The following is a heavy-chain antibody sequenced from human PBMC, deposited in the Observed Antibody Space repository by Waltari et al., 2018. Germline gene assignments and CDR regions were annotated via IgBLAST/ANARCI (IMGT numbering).Heavy chain of an antibody. D-gene: IGHD3-10*01. J-gene: IGHJ4*02. CDR1: GGSISSYY. CDR2: IYYSGST. CDR3: AREAYGSGY. Sequence: QEQLQESGPGLVKPSETLSLTCTVSGGSISSYYWSWIRQPPGKGLEWIGYIYYSGSTNSNPSLKSRVTISVDTSKNQFSLKLSSVTAADTAVYYCAREAYGSGYWGQGTLVTVSS. V-gene: IGHV4-59*01.